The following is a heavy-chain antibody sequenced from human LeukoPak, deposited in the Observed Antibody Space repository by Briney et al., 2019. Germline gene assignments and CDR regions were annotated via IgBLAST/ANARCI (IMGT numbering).Heavy chain of an antibody. J-gene: IGHJ4*02. CDR3: ARGHNSYSYDSSGYLDY. Sequence: ASVKVSCKASGYTFTSYDINWVRQATGQGLEWMGWMNPNSGNTGYAQKFQGRVTMTRNTSISTAYMELSSLRSEDTAVYYCARGHNSYSYDSSGYLDYWGQGTLVTVSS. D-gene: IGHD3-22*01. CDR1: GYTFTSYD. V-gene: IGHV1-8*01. CDR2: MNPNSGNT.